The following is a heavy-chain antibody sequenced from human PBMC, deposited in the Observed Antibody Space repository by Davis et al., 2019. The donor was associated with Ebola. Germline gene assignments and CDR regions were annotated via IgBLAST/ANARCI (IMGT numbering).Heavy chain of an antibody. CDR1: AGSFSGYY. V-gene: IGHV4-34*01. J-gene: IGHJ4*02. CDR3: VKDDVTAGRFNY. CDR2: INHSGST. Sequence: SETLSLTCAVYAGSFSGYYWSWIRQSPGTGLGWIGVINHSGSTNYNPSLKSRVTTSVDTSKNQFSLRLSSVTAADTAMYYCVKDDVTAGRFNYWGQGSLVTVSS. D-gene: IGHD1-20*01.